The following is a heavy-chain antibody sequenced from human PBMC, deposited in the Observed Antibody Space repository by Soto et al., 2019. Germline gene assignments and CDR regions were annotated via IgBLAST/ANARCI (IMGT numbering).Heavy chain of an antibody. J-gene: IGHJ4*02. D-gene: IGHD3-22*01. V-gene: IGHV4-61*01. Sequence: PSETLSLTCTVSGGSVSSGSYYWSWIRQPPGKGLEWIGYIYYSGSTNYNPSLKSRVTILVDSSKNQTSLKLRSVTAADTAVYYCARSPVVNFDYWGQGTLVTVSS. CDR3: ARSPVVNFDY. CDR2: IYYSGST. CDR1: GGSVSSGSYY.